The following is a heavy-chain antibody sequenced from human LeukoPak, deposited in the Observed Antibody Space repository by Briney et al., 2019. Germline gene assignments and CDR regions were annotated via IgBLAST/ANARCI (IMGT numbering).Heavy chain of an antibody. CDR2: ISDDGRSK. V-gene: IGHV3-30*18. CDR1: GFSFVSYG. Sequence: PGGSLRLSCAASGFSFVSYGMHGVRQAPGKGLEWVGVISDDGRSKDYADSVKGRFTISRDNSKDTLYLQMNSLRDEDTAVYYCAKRPSDYGDYVSYFDYWGQGTLVTVSS. CDR3: AKRPSDYGDYVSYFDY. J-gene: IGHJ4*02. D-gene: IGHD4-17*01.